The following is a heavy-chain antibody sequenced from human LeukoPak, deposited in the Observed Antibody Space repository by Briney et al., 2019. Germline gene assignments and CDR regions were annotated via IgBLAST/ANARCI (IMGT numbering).Heavy chain of an antibody. D-gene: IGHD6-13*01. CDR1: GFTFSSYT. V-gene: IGHV3-23*01. CDR3: ARGNIAAAGIHY. CDR2: VSGSGGNI. Sequence: PGGSLRLSCAASGFTFSSYTMSWVRQAPGKGLEWVSGVSGSGGNIHYADSVKGRFTISRDNSKNTLYLQMNSLRAEDTAVYYCARGNIAAAGIHYWGQGTLVTVSS. J-gene: IGHJ4*02.